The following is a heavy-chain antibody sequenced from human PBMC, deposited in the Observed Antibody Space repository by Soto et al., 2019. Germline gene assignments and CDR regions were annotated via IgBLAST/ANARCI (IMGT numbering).Heavy chain of an antibody. D-gene: IGHD3-3*01. J-gene: IGHJ4*02. CDR2: IYPGDSDT. CDR1: GYSFTSYW. Sequence: PGESLKISCKGSGYSFTSYWIGWVRRMPGKGLEWMGIIYPGDSDTRYSPSFQGQVTISADKSISTAYLQWSSLKASDTAMYYCARIISPYDFWSGYLIYRGYYFDYWGQGTLVTVSS. V-gene: IGHV5-51*01. CDR3: ARIISPYDFWSGYLIYRGYYFDY.